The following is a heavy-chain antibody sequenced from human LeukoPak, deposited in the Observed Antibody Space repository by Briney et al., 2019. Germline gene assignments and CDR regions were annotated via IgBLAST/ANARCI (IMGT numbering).Heavy chain of an antibody. D-gene: IGHD4-23*01. Sequence: SETLFLTCAVYGGSLSGYYWSWIRQPPGKGLEWIGEINHSGSTNYNPSLKSRVTISVDTSKNQFSLKLSSVTAADTAVYYCARVVTPVRRRFWFDPWGQGTLVTVSS. CDR3: ARVVTPVRRRFWFDP. CDR1: GGSLSGYY. J-gene: IGHJ5*02. V-gene: IGHV4-34*01. CDR2: INHSGST.